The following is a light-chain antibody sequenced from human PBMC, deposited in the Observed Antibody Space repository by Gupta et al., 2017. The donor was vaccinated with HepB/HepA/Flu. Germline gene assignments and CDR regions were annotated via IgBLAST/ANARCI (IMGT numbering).Light chain of an antibody. CDR2: RNN. CDR3: AVWDDNVNQGV. Sequence: QSLVTPTASVSGTPGPRLTMSCSGGNSNIGTNFVYWYQQFPGMAPKILIYRNNERPSGVPDRFSGSKSGTSVSLVISGLRSEDEANYYCAVWDDNVNQGVFGGGTKVTVL. V-gene: IGLV1-47*01. J-gene: IGLJ3*02. CDR1: NSNIGTNF.